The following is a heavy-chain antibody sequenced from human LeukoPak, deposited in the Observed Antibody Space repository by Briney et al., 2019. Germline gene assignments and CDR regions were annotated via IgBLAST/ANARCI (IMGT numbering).Heavy chain of an antibody. CDR1: GGSISSYY. CDR3: ARSRVVRESQIIDY. V-gene: IGHV4-59*01. CDR2: IYYSGST. D-gene: IGHD3-3*01. Sequence: PSETLSLTCTVSGGSISSYYWSWIRQPPGKGLEWIGYIYYSGSTNYNPSLKSRVTISVDTSKNQFSLKLSSVTAADTAVFYCARSRVVRESQIIDYWGQGTLVTVSS. J-gene: IGHJ4*02.